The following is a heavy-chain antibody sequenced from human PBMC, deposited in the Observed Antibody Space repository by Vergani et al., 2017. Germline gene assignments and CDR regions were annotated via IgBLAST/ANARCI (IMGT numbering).Heavy chain of an antibody. J-gene: IGHJ4*02. CDR3: AGVCQCPDRGGVDY. D-gene: IGHD5/OR15-5a*01. CDR2: INHSGST. V-gene: IGHV4-34*01. CDR1: GGSFSGYY. Sequence: QVQLQQWGAGLLKPSEPLSLTCAVSGGSFSGYYWRWNRQPPGMGLEWSGEINHSGSTNYIPSLKSRVTISVDSSNSHFSLKLSSVTAECTAVSYCAGVCQCPDRGGVDYWGQGTLVTVSS.